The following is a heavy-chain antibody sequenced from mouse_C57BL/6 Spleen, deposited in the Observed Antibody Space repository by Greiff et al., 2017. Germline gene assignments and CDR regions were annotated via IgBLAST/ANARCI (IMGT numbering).Heavy chain of an antibody. D-gene: IGHD2-4*01. J-gene: IGHJ2*01. CDR2: FYPGSGSI. CDR3: ARHDYDYDVRGTFYFDD. V-gene: IGHV1-62-2*01. Sequence: VQLQQSGAELVKPGASVKLSCKASGYTFTEYTIHWVKQRSGQGLEWIGWFYPGSGSIKYNEKFKDKATLTADKSSSTVYMELSRLTSEDSAVYFCARHDYDYDVRGTFYFDDWGQGTTLTVSS. CDR1: GYTFTEYT.